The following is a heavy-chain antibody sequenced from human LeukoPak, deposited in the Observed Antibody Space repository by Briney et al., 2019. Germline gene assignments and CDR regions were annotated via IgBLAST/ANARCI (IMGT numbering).Heavy chain of an antibody. Sequence: SETLSLTCTVSGCSISSGGYYWSWIRQHPGKGLEWIGYIYYSGTTYYNPSLKSRVTISVDTSKNQFSLMLSSVTAADTAVYYCARADRSAWQTFDYWGQGTLVTVSS. J-gene: IGHJ4*02. D-gene: IGHD5-12*01. CDR2: IYYSGTT. CDR1: GCSISSGGYY. CDR3: ARADRSAWQTFDY. V-gene: IGHV4-31*03.